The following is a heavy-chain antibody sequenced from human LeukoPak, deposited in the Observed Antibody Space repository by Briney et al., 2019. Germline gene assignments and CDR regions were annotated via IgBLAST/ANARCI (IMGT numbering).Heavy chain of an antibody. CDR2: IYYTGST. J-gene: IGHJ2*01. CDR1: GVSIGDYY. D-gene: IGHD3-9*01. V-gene: IGHV4-59*01. CDR3: ARGTYYDTLTGYNYWYFDL. Sequence: SETLSLTCTVSGVSIGDYYWSWVRQPPGKGLEWIGYIYYTGSTDYNPSLKSRVTMSVDTSKNQFSLNLRSVTATDTAVYYCARGTYYDTLTGYNYWYFDLWGRGTLVTVSS.